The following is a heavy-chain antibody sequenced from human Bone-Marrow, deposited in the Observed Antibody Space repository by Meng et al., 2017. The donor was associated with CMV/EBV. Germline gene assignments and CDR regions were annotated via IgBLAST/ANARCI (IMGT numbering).Heavy chain of an antibody. Sequence: GESLKISCVASGFTFSDYAMNWVRQAPGKGLEWVSTISGGGSSTYYSDSVKGRFTIARDNSKNTLYLQMNSLRAEDTALYYCARVRAEKYYDFWSGYGQNRPDAFDIWGQGTMVTVSS. CDR1: GFTFSDYA. J-gene: IGHJ3*02. CDR3: ARVRAEKYYDFWSGYGQNRPDAFDI. D-gene: IGHD3-3*01. V-gene: IGHV3-23*01. CDR2: ISGGGSST.